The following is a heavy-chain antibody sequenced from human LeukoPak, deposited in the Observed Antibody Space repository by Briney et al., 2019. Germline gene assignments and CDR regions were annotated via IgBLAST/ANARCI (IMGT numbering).Heavy chain of an antibody. J-gene: IGHJ2*01. D-gene: IGHD2-2*01. CDR1: GFTFSSYA. Sequence: GRSLRLSCAASGFTFSSYAMHWVRQAPGKGLEWVSAISGSGGSTYYADSVKGRFTISRDNSKNTLYLQMNSLRAEDTAVYYCAKRYCSSTSCYGPYWYFDLWGRGTLVTVSS. CDR3: AKRYCSSTSCYGPYWYFDL. V-gene: IGHV3-23*01. CDR2: ISGSGGST.